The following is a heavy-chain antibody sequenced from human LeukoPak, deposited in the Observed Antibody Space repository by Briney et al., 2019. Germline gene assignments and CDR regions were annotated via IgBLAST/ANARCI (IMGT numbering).Heavy chain of an antibody. CDR3: ARGPVDSTIVVVPAALHLPFDY. V-gene: IGHV1-46*01. J-gene: IGHJ4*02. D-gene: IGHD2-2*02. CDR1: GYTFTSYY. Sequence: EASVKVSCKASGYTFTSYYMHWVRQAPGQGLEWMGIINPSGGSTSYAQKFQGRVTMTRDTSTSTVYMELSSLRSEDTAVYYCARGPVDSTIVVVPAALHLPFDYWGQGTLVTVSS. CDR2: INPSGGST.